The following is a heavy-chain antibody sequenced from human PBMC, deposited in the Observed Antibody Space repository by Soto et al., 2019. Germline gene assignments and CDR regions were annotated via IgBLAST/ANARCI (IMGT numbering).Heavy chain of an antibody. D-gene: IGHD3-9*01. CDR2: IIPIFGTA. CDR3: ACTHDDYDTLAY. Sequence: SVKVSCKASGGTFSSYAISWVRQAPGQGLEWTGGIIPIFGTANYAQKFQGRVTITADESTSTAYMELRSLTSEETAVYYCACTHDDYDTLAYWGQGTLVTVS. CDR1: GGTFSSYA. V-gene: IGHV1-69*13. J-gene: IGHJ4*02.